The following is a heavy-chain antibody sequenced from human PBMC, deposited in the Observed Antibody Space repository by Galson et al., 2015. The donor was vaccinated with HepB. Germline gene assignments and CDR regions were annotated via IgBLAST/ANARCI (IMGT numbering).Heavy chain of an antibody. CDR3: ARCGSVTTVISRIDY. V-gene: IGHV3-33*01. CDR2: VWYNGGNI. D-gene: IGHD4-17*01. J-gene: IGHJ4*02. Sequence: SLRLSCAASGFTFSAYGMHWVRQAPGKGLEWVAVVWYNGGNIYYADSVKGRFTISRDNSKNTLSLQMNSLRVEDTAVYYCARCGSVTTVISRIDYWGPGTLVSVSS. CDR1: GFTFSAYG.